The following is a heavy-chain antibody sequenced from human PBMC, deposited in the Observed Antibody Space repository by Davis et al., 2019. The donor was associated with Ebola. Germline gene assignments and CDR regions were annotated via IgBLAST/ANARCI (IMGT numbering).Heavy chain of an antibody. V-gene: IGHV1-18*01. Sequence: ASVKVSCKASGYTFTSYGISWVRQAPGQGLEWMGWISAYNGNTNYAQKLQGRVTMTTDTSTSTAYMELRSLRSDDTAVYYCATGSQLGYYYYYGMDVWGQGTTVTVSS. CDR2: ISAYNGNT. J-gene: IGHJ6*02. CDR3: ATGSQLGYYYYYGMDV. CDR1: GYTFTSYG. D-gene: IGHD6-13*01.